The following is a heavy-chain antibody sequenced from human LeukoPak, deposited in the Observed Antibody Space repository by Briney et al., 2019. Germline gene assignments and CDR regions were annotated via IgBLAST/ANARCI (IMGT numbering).Heavy chain of an antibody. Sequence: ASVKVSCKASENTFTNYYMHWVRQAPGQGLEWLGLINPNGGRTSYAQNFQGRVTMTRNTSISTAYMELSSLRSEDTAVYYCATYYDSSGYYSDWFDPWGQGTLVTVSS. V-gene: IGHV1-46*01. CDR2: INPNGGRT. D-gene: IGHD3-22*01. CDR1: ENTFTNYY. CDR3: ATYYDSSGYYSDWFDP. J-gene: IGHJ5*02.